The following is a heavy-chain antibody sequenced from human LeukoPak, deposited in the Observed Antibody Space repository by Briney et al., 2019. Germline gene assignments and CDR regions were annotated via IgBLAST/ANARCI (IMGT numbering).Heavy chain of an antibody. D-gene: IGHD5-18*01. CDR2: MNPNSGNT. V-gene: IGHV1-8*01. Sequence: GASVKVSCKASGYTFTSYDINWVRQATGQGLEWMGWMNPNSGNTGYAQKFQGRVTMTRNTSISTAYMELSSLRSEDTAVYYCASSTWDTADDPDYWGQGTLVTVSS. J-gene: IGHJ4*02. CDR1: GYTFTSYD. CDR3: ASSTWDTADDPDY.